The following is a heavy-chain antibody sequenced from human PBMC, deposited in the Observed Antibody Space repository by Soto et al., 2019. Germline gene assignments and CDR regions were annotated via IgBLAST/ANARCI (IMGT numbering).Heavy chain of an antibody. J-gene: IGHJ6*02. CDR1: GGTFSSYA. V-gene: IGHV1-69*05. CDR2: IISILGTA. CDR3: ARHVPAAGYYYGMDV. Sequence: QVQLVQSGAEVKKPGSSVKVSCKASGGTFSSYAISWVRQAPGQGIEGRGGIISILGTANYAQKFQGRVTITSDESTRTAYMELSSLRSEDTAVYYCARHVPAAGYYYGMDVWGQGTTVTVSS. D-gene: IGHD2-2*01.